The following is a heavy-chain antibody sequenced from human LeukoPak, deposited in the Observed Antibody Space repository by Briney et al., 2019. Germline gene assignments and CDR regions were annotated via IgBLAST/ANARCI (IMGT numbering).Heavy chain of an antibody. CDR3: ARDPQLRFLEWLSYFDY. D-gene: IGHD3-3*01. V-gene: IGHV3-30-3*01. CDR2: ISYDGSNK. J-gene: IGHJ4*02. CDR1: GFTFSSYA. Sequence: GGSLRLSCAASGFTFSSYAMHWVRQAPGKGLEWVAVISYDGSNKYYADSVKGRFTISRDNSKNTLYLQMNSLRAEVTAVYYCARDPQLRFLEWLSYFDYWGQGTLVTVSS.